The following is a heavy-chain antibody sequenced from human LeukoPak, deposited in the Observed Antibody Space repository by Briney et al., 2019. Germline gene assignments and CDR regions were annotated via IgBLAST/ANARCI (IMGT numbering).Heavy chain of an antibody. CDR3: AGHYDSSGYYYHYYHYYMDV. Sequence: PSETLSLTCTVSGGPISSFYWSWIRQPAGKGLEGIGRIYTSESNNYNASLQSRDTMSVDTSKNQVSLKLSYVTAADTAVYYCAGHYDSSGYYYHYYHYYMDVWGKGTTVTVSS. CDR1: GGPISSFY. CDR2: IYTSESN. D-gene: IGHD3-22*01. J-gene: IGHJ6*03. V-gene: IGHV4-4*07.